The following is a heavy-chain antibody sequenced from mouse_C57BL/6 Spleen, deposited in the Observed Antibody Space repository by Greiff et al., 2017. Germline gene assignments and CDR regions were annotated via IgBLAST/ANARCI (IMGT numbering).Heavy chain of an antibody. J-gene: IGHJ3*01. V-gene: IGHV1-15*01. Sequence: VQLQQSGAELVRPGASVTLSCKASGYTFTDYEMHWVKQTPVHGLEWIGAIDPETGGTAYNQKFKGKAILTADKSSSTAYMELRSLTSEDSAVXYCTLYYYGSSFAYWGQGTLVTVSA. CDR2: IDPETGGT. D-gene: IGHD1-1*01. CDR3: TLYYYGSSFAY. CDR1: GYTFTDYE.